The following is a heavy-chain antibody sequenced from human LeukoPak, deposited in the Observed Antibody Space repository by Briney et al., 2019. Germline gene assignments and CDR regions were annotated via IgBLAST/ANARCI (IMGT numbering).Heavy chain of an antibody. Sequence: GGSLRLSCAASGFTFSSYAMSWVRQAPGKGLEWVSYISSSGSTIYYADSVKGRFTISRDNAKNSLYLQMNSLRAEDTAVYYCARDGGRWLQSNWFDPWGQGTLVTVSS. CDR3: ARDGGRWLQSNWFDP. CDR2: ISSSGSTI. J-gene: IGHJ5*02. D-gene: IGHD5-24*01. V-gene: IGHV3-48*04. CDR1: GFTFSSYA.